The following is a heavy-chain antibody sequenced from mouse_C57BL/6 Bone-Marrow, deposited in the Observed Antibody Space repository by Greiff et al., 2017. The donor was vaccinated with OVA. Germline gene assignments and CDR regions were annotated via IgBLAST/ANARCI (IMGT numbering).Heavy chain of an antibody. Sequence: EVQLQQSGPELVKPGASVKISCKASGYTFTDYYMNWVKQSHGQSLEWIGDINPNNGGTSYNQKFKGKATLTLDKSSSTAYMELRSLTSEDSAVYYCARTEGLPPAMDYWGQGASVTVSA. D-gene: IGHD2-2*01. J-gene: IGHJ4*01. CDR2: INPNNGGT. CDR1: GYTFTDYY. CDR3: ARTEGLPPAMDY. V-gene: IGHV1-26*01.